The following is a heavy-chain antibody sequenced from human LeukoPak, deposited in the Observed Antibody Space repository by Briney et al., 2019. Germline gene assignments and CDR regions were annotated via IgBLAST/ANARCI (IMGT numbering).Heavy chain of an antibody. D-gene: IGHD1-26*01. CDR3: ARDIIVGATTHGDY. CDR2: IKQDGSEK. CDR1: GFTFSSYW. V-gene: IGHV3-7*01. J-gene: IGHJ4*02. Sequence: GGSLRLTCAASGFTFSSYWMSWVRQAPGKGLEWVANIKQDGSEKYYVDSVKGRFTISRDNAKNSLYLQMNSLRAEDTAAYYCARDIIVGATTHGDYWGQGTLVTVSS.